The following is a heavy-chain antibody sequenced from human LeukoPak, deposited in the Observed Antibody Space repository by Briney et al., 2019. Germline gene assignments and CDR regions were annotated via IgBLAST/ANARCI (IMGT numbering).Heavy chain of an antibody. J-gene: IGHJ6*03. D-gene: IGHD6-19*01. CDR3: AKGRSSGRWDRRGYMDV. CDR1: GFTFDDYA. V-gene: IGHV3-43D*03. Sequence: PGGSLRLSCAASGFTFDDYAMHWVRQAPGKGLEWVSLISWDGGSTYHADSVKGRFTISRDNSKNPLYLQMNSLRAEDTALYYCAKGRSSGRWDRRGYMDVWGKGTTVTVSS. CDR2: ISWDGGST.